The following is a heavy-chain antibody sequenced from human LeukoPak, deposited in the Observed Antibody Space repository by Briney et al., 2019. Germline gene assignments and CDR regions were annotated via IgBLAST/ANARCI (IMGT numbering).Heavy chain of an antibody. CDR2: ISAYNGNT. Sequence: ASVNVSSPAPGYTFPTYGISWVRHATGQGLECLGSISAYNGNTNYAQKLQGRVTMTTDTSTSTAYMGLRSLRSDDTGVYYCAREAYDSSGYYPGYWGQGTLVTVSS. D-gene: IGHD3-22*01. CDR3: AREAYDSSGYYPGY. J-gene: IGHJ4*02. CDR1: GYTFPTYG. V-gene: IGHV1-18*01.